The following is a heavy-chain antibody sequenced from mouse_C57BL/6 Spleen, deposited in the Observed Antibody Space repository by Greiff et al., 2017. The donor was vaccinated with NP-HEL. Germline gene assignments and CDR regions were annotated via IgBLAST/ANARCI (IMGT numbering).Heavy chain of an antibody. Sequence: EVQLQESGGGLVQPGGSLSLSCAASGFTFTDYYMSWVRQPPGKALEWLGFIRNKANGYTTEYSASVKGRFTISRDNSQSILYLQMNALRAEDSATYYCARYIYYGSSLDYWGQGTTLTVSS. CDR2: IRNKANGYTT. CDR1: GFTFTDYY. V-gene: IGHV7-3*01. J-gene: IGHJ2*01. CDR3: ARYIYYGSSLDY. D-gene: IGHD1-1*01.